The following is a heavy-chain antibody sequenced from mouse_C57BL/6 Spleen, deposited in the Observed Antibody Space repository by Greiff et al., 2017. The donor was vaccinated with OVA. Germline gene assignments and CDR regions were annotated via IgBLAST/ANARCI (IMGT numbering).Heavy chain of an antibody. CDR2: IHPNSGST. Sequence: QVQLQQPGAELVKPGASVKLSCKASGYTFTSYWMHWVKQRPGQGLEWIGMIHPNSGSTNYNEKFKSKATLTVDKSSSTAYMQLSSLTSEDSAVYFCARSGYYYGSLSYYAMDYWGQGTSVTVSS. V-gene: IGHV1-64*01. CDR1: GYTFTSYW. D-gene: IGHD1-1*01. CDR3: ARSGYYYGSLSYYAMDY. J-gene: IGHJ4*01.